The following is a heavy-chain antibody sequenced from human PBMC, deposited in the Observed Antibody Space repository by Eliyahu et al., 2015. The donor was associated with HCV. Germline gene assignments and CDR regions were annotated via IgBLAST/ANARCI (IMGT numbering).Heavy chain of an antibody. Sequence: QVQLVQSGAEVKKPGSSVKVSCKASGXXXSSYAXSWVXQAPGQGLEWMGGIIPIXGTANYAQKFQGRVTITADESTSTAYMELSSLRSEDTAVYYCASTQGVGCSSTSCYRYYYGMDVWGQGTTVTVSS. V-gene: IGHV1-69*01. CDR1: GXXXSSYA. J-gene: IGHJ6*02. CDR3: ASTQGVGCSSTSCYRYYYGMDV. CDR2: IIPIXGTA. D-gene: IGHD2-2*01.